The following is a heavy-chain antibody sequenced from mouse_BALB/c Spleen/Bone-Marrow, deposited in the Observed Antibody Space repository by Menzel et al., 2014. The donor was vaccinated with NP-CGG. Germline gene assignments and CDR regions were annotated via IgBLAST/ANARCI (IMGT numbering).Heavy chain of an antibody. Sequence: QVVESGPELKKPGETVKISCKASGYTFTNYGMNWVKQAPGKTLKWMGWINTYTGEPTYADDFKGRFAFSLETSASTAFLQINNLKNEDTATYFCARDGFMITTLYYAMDYWGQGTSVTVSS. CDR1: GYTFTNYG. J-gene: IGHJ4*01. CDR2: INTYTGEP. D-gene: IGHD2-4*01. CDR3: ARDGFMITTLYYAMDY. V-gene: IGHV9-3-1*01.